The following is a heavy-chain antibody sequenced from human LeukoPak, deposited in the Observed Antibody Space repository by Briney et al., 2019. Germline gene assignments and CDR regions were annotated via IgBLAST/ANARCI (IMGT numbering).Heavy chain of an antibody. CDR1: GYTFTSYG. CDR3: ASTNVDTAMTPG. J-gene: IGHJ4*02. D-gene: IGHD5-18*01. Sequence: ASVKVSCKASGYTFTSYGISWVREAPGQGLEWMGWISAYNGNTNYAQKLQGRVTMTTDTSTSTAYMELRSLRSDDTAVYYCASTNVDTAMTPGWGQGTLVTVSS. V-gene: IGHV1-18*01. CDR2: ISAYNGNT.